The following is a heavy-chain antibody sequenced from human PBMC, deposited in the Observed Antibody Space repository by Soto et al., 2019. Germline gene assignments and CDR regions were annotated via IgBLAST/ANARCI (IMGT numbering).Heavy chain of an antibody. V-gene: IGHV1-3*05. CDR3: ARAVAVPADFDY. CDR2: INAGNGNT. CDR1: GYTFNGYA. J-gene: IGHJ4*01. D-gene: IGHD6-19*01. Sequence: QVQLVQSGAEEKKPGASVKVSCKASGYTFNGYAMHWVRQAPGQRLEWLGWINAGNGNTKYSQKFQGRVTITRDTSASTVYMELSSLRSEDTAVYYCARAVAVPADFDYWGQGTLVTVSS.